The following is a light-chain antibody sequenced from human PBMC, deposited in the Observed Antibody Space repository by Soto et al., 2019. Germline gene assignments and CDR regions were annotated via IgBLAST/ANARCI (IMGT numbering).Light chain of an antibody. CDR1: SSDVGGYNY. CDR3: NSYASSRSYV. J-gene: IGLJ1*01. Sequence: QSVLTQPASVSGSPGQSITISCTGTSSDVGGYNYVSWYQQHPGKAPKLLIYDVSNRPSGVSNRFSGSKSGNTASLTISGGQAEDEADYYCNSYASSRSYVFGTGTKLTVL. CDR2: DVS. V-gene: IGLV2-14*01.